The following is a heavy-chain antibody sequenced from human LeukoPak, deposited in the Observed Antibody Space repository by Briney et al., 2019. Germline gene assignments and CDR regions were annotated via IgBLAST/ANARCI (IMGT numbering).Heavy chain of an antibody. Sequence: ASVKVSCKVSGYTLTELSMHWVRQAPGKGLEWMGGFDPEDGETIYAQKFQGRVTMTEDTSTDTAYMELSSLRSEDTAVYYCATVRLVGSDPSRGYRYFDYWGQGTLVTVSS. D-gene: IGHD3-22*01. J-gene: IGHJ4*02. V-gene: IGHV1-24*01. CDR2: FDPEDGET. CDR1: GYTLTELS. CDR3: ATVRLVGSDPSRGYRYFDY.